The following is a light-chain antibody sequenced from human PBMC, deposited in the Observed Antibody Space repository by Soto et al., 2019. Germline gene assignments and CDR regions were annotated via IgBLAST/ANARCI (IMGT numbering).Light chain of an antibody. J-gene: IGLJ1*01. CDR1: SSEVGGYNY. Sequence: QSALTQPASLSGSPGQSITISCTGTSSEVGGYNYVSWYQHHPGKAPKLMIYDVSNRPSGVSNRFSGSKSGNTASLTISGLQPEDEADYYCCSYTTSNTRQIVFGTGTRSPS. CDR3: CSYTTSNTRQIV. V-gene: IGLV2-14*03. CDR2: DVS.